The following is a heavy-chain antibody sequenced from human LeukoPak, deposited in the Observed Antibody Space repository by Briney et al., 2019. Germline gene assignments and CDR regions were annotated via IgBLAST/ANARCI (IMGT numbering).Heavy chain of an antibody. V-gene: IGHV3-7*01. CDR1: GFSFTNYW. J-gene: IGHJ4*02. CDR2: VKEDGTAK. Sequence: GGSLRLSCAASGFSFTNYWMSWVRQAPGKGLEWVANVKEDGTAKQYVDSVKGRFTISRDNAKNSLYLQMDSLRAEDTAVYYCVSQEVVPHWGQGTLVSVSS. CDR3: VSQEVVPH. D-gene: IGHD2-15*01.